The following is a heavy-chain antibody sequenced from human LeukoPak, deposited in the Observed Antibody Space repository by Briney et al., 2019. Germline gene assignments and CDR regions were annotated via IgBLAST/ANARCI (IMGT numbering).Heavy chain of an antibody. CDR2: ISTGSSTI. CDR1: GFTFSNAW. D-gene: IGHD5-18*01. V-gene: IGHV3-48*02. J-gene: IGHJ4*02. CDR3: ARVAEIQLWLRSAFDY. Sequence: PGGSLRLSCAASGFTFSNAWMSWVRQAPGKGLEWVSFISTGSSTIYYADSVKGRFTISRDNAKNSLYLQMNSLRDEDTAVYYCARVAEIQLWLRSAFDYWGQGTLVTVSS.